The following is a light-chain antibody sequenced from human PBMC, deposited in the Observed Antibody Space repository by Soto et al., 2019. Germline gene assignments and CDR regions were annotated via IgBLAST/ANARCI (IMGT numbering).Light chain of an antibody. Sequence: DIQMTQSPSSLSASVGARVTITCRASQNITSYLNWYQQKLGKAPNLLIYDASSLQSGVSSRFSGSGSGTDFTLTISSLQPEDFATYVCQQSYTTPFTFGRGTYVDIK. CDR2: DAS. J-gene: IGKJ3*01. CDR3: QQSYTTPFT. CDR1: QNITSY. V-gene: IGKV1-39*01.